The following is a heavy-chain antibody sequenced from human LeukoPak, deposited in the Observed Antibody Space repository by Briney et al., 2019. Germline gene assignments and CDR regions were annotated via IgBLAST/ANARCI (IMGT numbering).Heavy chain of an antibody. J-gene: IGHJ4*02. CDR2: ISAYNGNT. D-gene: IGHD3-10*01. CDR3: ARGGFYYGSGSYLFGL. CDR1: GYTFTSYG. Sequence: ASVKVSCKASGYTFTSYGISWVRQAPGQGLEWMGWISAYNGNTNYAQKLQGRVTMTTDTTTSTAYMELRSLRSDDTAVYYCARGGFYYGSGSYLFGLWGQGTLVTVSS. V-gene: IGHV1-18*01.